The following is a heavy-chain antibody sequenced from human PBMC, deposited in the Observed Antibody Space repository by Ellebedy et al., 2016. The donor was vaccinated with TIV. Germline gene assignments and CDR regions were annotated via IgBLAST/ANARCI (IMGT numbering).Heavy chain of an antibody. D-gene: IGHD3-10*01. V-gene: IGHV1-3*01. CDR1: GYTFTSYA. CDR3: ARDFMVRGVTHFDY. Sequence: ASVKVSCXASGYTFTSYAMHWVRQAPGQRLEWMGWINAGNGNTKYSQIFQGRVTITRDTSASTAYMELSSLRSEDTAVYYCARDFMVRGVTHFDYWGQGTLVTVSS. J-gene: IGHJ4*02. CDR2: INAGNGNT.